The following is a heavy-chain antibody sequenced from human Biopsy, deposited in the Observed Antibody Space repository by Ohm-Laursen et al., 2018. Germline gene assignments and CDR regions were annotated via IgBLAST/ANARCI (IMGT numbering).Heavy chain of an antibody. D-gene: IGHD5-18*01. J-gene: IGHJ4*02. CDR3: ASRGYTDGDYDY. CDR2: ISSTSSYI. Sequence: SLRLSCAASGFTFSTYSMNWVRQAPGKGLEWVSTISSTSSYIYYTDSVKGRFTISRDNAKNSLYLQMNSLRAEDTAVYYCASRGYTDGDYDYWGQGTLVTVSS. CDR1: GFTFSTYS. V-gene: IGHV3-21*04.